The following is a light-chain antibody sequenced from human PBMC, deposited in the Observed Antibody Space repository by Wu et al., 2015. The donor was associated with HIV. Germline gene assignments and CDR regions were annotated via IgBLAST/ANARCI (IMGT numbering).Light chain of an antibody. CDR3: QQYNSYPLT. CDR1: QSISSW. CDR2: KAS. Sequence: DVQMTQSPSTLSASVGDRVTITCRASQSISSWLAWYQQKPGKAPKLLINKASSLESGVPSRFSGSGSGTEFTPTISSLQPDDFATYYCQQYNSYPLTFGGGTKVEIK. J-gene: IGKJ4*01. V-gene: IGKV1-5*03.